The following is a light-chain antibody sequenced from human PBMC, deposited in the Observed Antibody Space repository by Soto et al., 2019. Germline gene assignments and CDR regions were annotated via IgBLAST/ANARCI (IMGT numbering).Light chain of an antibody. CDR3: QQYNNWPRT. Sequence: DIVMTQSTGSLSVSPGERVTLSCRASQSVGSDLAWYQQKPGQAPRLLSYGASTWATGIPARFSGSGSGTEFTLTISSLQSEDFAVYYCQQYNNWPRTFGQGTKVDIK. V-gene: IGKV3-15*01. CDR1: QSVGSD. CDR2: GAS. J-gene: IGKJ1*01.